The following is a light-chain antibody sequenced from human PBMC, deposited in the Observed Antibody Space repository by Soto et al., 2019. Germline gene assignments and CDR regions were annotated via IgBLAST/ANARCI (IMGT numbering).Light chain of an antibody. CDR3: TSYTSSTPFCV. Sequence: QPVLTQPASGSGTPGQSIAISCTGVRPDVDGYDYVSWYQQHPGQAPQLIIYDVYSRPSGVSHRFSGSKSGDTASLTISGLQAEDEADYYCTSYTSSTPFCVFGTGTKVPLL. CDR1: RPDVDGYDY. V-gene: IGLV2-14*03. CDR2: DVY. J-gene: IGLJ1*01.